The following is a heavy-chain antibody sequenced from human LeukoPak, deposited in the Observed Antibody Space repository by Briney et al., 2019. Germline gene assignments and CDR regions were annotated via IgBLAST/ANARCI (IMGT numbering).Heavy chain of an antibody. Sequence: ASVKVSCKASGYTFTSYAMNWVRQAPGQGLEWMGIINPSGGSTSYAQKFQGRVTMTRDTSTSTVYMELSSLRSEDTAVYYCARGEDKGYCSSTSCPWSWFDPWGQGTLVTVSS. V-gene: IGHV1-46*01. CDR3: ARGEDKGYCSSTSCPWSWFDP. CDR1: GYTFTSYA. D-gene: IGHD2-2*01. CDR2: INPSGGST. J-gene: IGHJ5*02.